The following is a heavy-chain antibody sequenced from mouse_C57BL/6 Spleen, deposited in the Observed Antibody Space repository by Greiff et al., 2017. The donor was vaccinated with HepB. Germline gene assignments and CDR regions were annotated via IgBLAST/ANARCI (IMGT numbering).Heavy chain of an antibody. J-gene: IGHJ2*01. D-gene: IGHD3-2*02. CDR3: ARQRDSSGPYFDY. Sequence: EVHLVESGGDLVKPGGSLKLSCAASGFTFSSYGMSWVRQTPDKRLEWVATISSGGSYTYYPDSVKGRFTISRDNAKNTLYLQMSSLKSEDTAMYYCARQRDSSGPYFDYWGQGTTLTVSS. CDR1: GFTFSSYG. CDR2: ISSGGSYT. V-gene: IGHV5-6*01.